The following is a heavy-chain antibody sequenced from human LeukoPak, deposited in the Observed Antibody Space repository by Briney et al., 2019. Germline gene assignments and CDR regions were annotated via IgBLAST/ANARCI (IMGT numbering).Heavy chain of an antibody. CDR2: INQSGST. Sequence: SETLSLTCAVYGGSFSVYYWSWIRQPPGKGREWIGEINQSGSTNYKPSLKSRVTFSEDTSKNQFTFKLRLWTAADTAVYYCARSYPLGSYGWFDPWGQGTLVTVSS. V-gene: IGHV4-34*01. CDR3: ARSYPLGSYGWFDP. D-gene: IGHD2-2*01. J-gene: IGHJ5*02. CDR1: GGSFSVYY.